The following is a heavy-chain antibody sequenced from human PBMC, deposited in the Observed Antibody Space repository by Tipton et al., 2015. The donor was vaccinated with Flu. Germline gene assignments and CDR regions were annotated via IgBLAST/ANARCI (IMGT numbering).Heavy chain of an antibody. Sequence: QLVQSGGGVVQPGRSLRLSCAASGFTFNDYYMSWIRQAPGKGLQWVSYISPTGSGGGGAMFYSDSVEGRFTVSRDNAKNSLYLQMNSLRAEDTAVYYCARAESPVGRCGGDACYLHPTFDYWGQGALVTVSS. V-gene: IGHV3-11*01. CDR2: ISPTGSGGGGAM. CDR3: ARAESPVGRCGGDACYLHPTFDY. J-gene: IGHJ4*02. D-gene: IGHD2-21*01. CDR1: GFTFNDYY.